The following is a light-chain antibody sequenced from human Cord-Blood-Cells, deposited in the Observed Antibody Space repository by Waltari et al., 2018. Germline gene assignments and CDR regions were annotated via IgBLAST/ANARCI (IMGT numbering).Light chain of an antibody. Sequence: SALPQPAPVSGSPGQSITIPCTGTSSAVGIYNLVSWYQQHPGKAPKRMIYEGSKRPSGVANRFSGSKSGNTASLTISGLQPEDEADYYCCSYAGSSTWVFGGGTKLTVL. CDR1: SSAVGIYNL. J-gene: IGLJ3*02. CDR2: EGS. CDR3: CSYAGSSTWV. V-gene: IGLV2-23*01.